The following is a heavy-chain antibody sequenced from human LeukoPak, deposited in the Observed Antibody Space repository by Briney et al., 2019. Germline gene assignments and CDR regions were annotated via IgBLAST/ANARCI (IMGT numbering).Heavy chain of an antibody. V-gene: IGHV3-23*01. CDR1: GFTFSSYG. J-gene: IGHJ4*02. Sequence: PGGSLRLSCAASGFTFSSYGMSWVRQAPGKGLEWVSGISGSGSNTYHVDSVKGRFTISRDNSKNTLYLQMNSLSSEDTAVYYCAKPGYSSSWSRNFDYWGQGTLVTVSS. D-gene: IGHD6-13*01. CDR3: AKPGYSSSWSRNFDY. CDR2: ISGSGSNT.